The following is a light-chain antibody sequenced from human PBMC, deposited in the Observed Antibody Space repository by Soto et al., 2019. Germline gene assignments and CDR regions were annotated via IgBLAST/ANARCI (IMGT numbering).Light chain of an antibody. V-gene: IGLV2-14*03. CDR2: DVS. CDR3: TSYTSSTHFYV. CDR1: RTDVADGYDY. Sequence: QSALTQPASVSGSPGQSIAISCTGVRTDVADGYDYVSWYQQHPGHAPQLIIYDVSNRPSGVSDRFSGSKSGNTASLTISGLQAEDEAEYYCTSYTSSTHFYVFGNGTKVTVL. J-gene: IGLJ1*01.